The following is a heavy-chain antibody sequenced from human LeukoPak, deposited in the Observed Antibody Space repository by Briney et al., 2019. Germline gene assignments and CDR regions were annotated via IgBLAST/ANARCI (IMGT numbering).Heavy chain of an antibody. J-gene: IGHJ5*02. Sequence: ASETLPLTCAVYGGSFSGYYWSWIRQPPGKGLEWIGEINLMGSTNYNPSLKSRVTISVDTSKNQFSLKLSSVTAADTAVYYCARGRYDFWSGYYRVSWFDPWGQGTLVTVSS. CDR1: GGSFSGYY. CDR3: ARGRYDFWSGYYRVSWFDP. V-gene: IGHV4-34*01. CDR2: INLMGST. D-gene: IGHD3-3*01.